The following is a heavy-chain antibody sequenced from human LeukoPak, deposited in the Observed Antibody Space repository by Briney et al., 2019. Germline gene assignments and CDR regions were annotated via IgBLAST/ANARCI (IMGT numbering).Heavy chain of an antibody. CDR1: GGSFSGYY. CDR3: ARSGYSHGYYTNWFDP. D-gene: IGHD5-18*01. CDR2: INHSGST. V-gene: IGHV4-34*01. Sequence: SETLSLTCAVYGGSFSGYYWSWIRQPPGKGLEWIGEINHSGSTNYNPSLMSRVTISVDTSKNQFSLKLSSVTAADTAVYYCARSGYSHGYYTNWFDPWGQGTLVTVSS. J-gene: IGHJ5*02.